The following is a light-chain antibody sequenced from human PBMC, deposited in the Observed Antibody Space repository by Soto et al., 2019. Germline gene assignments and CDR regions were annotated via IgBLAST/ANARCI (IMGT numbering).Light chain of an antibody. CDR3: QQYNNWPRT. J-gene: IGKJ1*01. Sequence: IVMTQSPATLSVSPGERATLSCRASQTVSGNLAWYQQKPGQAPRLLIYGASTRATGIPARFSGSGSGTEFTLTISSLQSEDFAIYYCQQYNNWPRTFGQGTNVEIK. V-gene: IGKV3-15*01. CDR2: GAS. CDR1: QTVSGN.